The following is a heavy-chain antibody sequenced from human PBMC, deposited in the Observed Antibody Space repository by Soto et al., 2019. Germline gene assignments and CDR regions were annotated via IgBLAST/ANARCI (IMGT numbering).Heavy chain of an antibody. Sequence: SVKVSCKASGGTFSSYAISWVRQAPGQGLEWMGGIIPIFGTANYAQKVQGRVTITADKSTSTAYMELSSLRSEDTAVYYCASRFGESRYYYYYGMDVWGQGTTVTVSS. J-gene: IGHJ6*02. CDR2: IIPIFGTA. CDR1: GGTFSSYA. CDR3: ASRFGESRYYYYYGMDV. V-gene: IGHV1-69*06. D-gene: IGHD3-10*01.